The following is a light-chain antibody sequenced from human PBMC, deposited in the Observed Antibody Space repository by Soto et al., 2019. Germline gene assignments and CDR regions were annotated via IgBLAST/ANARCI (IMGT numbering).Light chain of an antibody. J-gene: IGLJ1*01. V-gene: IGLV2-14*01. CDR3: SSYTSSSIDYV. CDR2: EVS. Sequence: QSALTQPASVSGSPGQSITISCTGTSSDVGGYNYVSWYQQHPGKAPKLMIYEVSNRTSGVSNRFSGSKSGNTASLTISGLQAEDEADDYCSSYTSSSIDYVFGTGTKVTVL. CDR1: SSDVGGYNY.